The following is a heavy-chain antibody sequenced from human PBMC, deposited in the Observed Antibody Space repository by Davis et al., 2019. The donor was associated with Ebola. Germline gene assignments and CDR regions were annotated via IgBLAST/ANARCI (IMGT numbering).Heavy chain of an antibody. CDR1: GSTFSSYW. Sequence: PGGSLRPSCPASGSTFSSYWTSWVRQAPGKGLEWVANIKQDGSEKYYVDSVKGRFTISRDNAKNSLSLEMNSLRAEDTAVYYCARVGGSCYGYWGQGALVSVSS. D-gene: IGHD2-15*01. J-gene: IGHJ4*02. CDR2: IKQDGSEK. V-gene: IGHV3-7*01. CDR3: ARVGGSCYGY.